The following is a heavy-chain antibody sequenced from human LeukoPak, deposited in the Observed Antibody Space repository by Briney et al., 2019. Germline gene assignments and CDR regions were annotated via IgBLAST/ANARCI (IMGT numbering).Heavy chain of an antibody. V-gene: IGHV4-59*08. CDR2: IYYGGST. J-gene: IGHJ4*02. D-gene: IGHD6-13*01. CDR3: ARHRSTDAQQLDFDH. Sequence: YIYYGGSTNYHPTLKSRVTISVDTYKNQFSLKLSSVPAADTDVYYCARHRSTDAQQLDFDHGGQGNLVSVSS.